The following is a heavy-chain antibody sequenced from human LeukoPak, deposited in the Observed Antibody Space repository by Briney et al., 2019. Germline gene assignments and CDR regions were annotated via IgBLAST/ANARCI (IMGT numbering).Heavy chain of an antibody. CDR3: ARDYKARYYYYYGMDV. Sequence: SVKVSCKASGGTFSSYAVSWVRQAPGQGLEWMGRIIPILGIANYAQKFQGRVTITADKSTSTAYMELSSLRSEDTAVYYCARDYKARYYYYYGMDVWGQGTTVTVSS. J-gene: IGHJ6*02. CDR2: IIPILGIA. D-gene: IGHD3-10*01. V-gene: IGHV1-69*04. CDR1: GGTFSSYA.